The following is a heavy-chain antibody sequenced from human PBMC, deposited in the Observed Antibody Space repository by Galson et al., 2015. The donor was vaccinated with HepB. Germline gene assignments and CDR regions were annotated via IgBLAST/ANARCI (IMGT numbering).Heavy chain of an antibody. Sequence: SLRLSCAASGFTFGDYAMSWVRQAPGKGLEWVGFIRSKAYGGTTEYAASVKGRFTISRDDSKSIAYLQMNSLKTEDTAVYYCTRVPPTLGWGGSYYSLLFFDYWGQGTLVTVSS. CDR2: IRSKAYGGTT. J-gene: IGHJ4*02. V-gene: IGHV3-49*04. CDR1: GFTFGDYA. CDR3: TRVPPTLGWGGSYYSLLFFDY. D-gene: IGHD1-26*01.